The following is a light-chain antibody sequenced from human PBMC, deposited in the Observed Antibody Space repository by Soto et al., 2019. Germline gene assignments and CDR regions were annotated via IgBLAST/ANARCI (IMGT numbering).Light chain of an antibody. CDR3: QQYGGSPRT. CDR2: GAS. CDR1: QSIGGNF. J-gene: IGKJ1*01. V-gene: IGKV3-20*01. Sequence: TQSRSSLSASVGNRVTITCRASQSIGGNFLAWYQQRRGQAPRLLIHGASNRATGIPDRFSGSGSGTDFTLTITRLEPEDFAVYYCQQYGGSPRTFGQGTKVHIK.